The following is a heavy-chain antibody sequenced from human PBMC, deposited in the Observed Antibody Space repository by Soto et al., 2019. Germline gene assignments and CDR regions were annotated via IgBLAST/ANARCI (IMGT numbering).Heavy chain of an antibody. J-gene: IGHJ4*02. CDR1: GFTFSSYS. Sequence: VGSLTLSCAASGFTFSSYSMNWVRQAPGKGLEWVSSISSSSSYIYYADSVKGRFTISRDNAKNSLYLQMNSLRAEDTAVYYCARDTAVDTAMVTCFDYWGQGTLVTVSS. CDR2: ISSSSSYI. D-gene: IGHD5-18*01. CDR3: ARDTAVDTAMVTCFDY. V-gene: IGHV3-21*01.